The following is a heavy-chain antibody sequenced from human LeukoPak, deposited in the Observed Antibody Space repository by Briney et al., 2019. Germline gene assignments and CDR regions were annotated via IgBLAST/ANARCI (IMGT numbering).Heavy chain of an antibody. J-gene: IGHJ4*02. CDR3: ASSYDYNIVVVVAAPGPFWDY. CDR1: GYTFTSYG. CDR2: ISAYNGNT. D-gene: IGHD2-15*01. Sequence: ASVKVSCKASGYTFTSYGISWVRQAPGQGLEWMALISAYNGNTNYAQKVKGRVTMTTDTSKSTAYLELRSLRSDDTAVYYCASSYDYNIVVVVAAPGPFWDYWGQGTLVTVSS. V-gene: IGHV1-18*04.